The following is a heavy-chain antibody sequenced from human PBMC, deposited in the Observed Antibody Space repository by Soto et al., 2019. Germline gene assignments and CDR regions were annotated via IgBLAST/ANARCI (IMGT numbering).Heavy chain of an antibody. CDR3: ARYADCSYSGMDV. J-gene: IGHJ6*02. V-gene: IGHV3-33*01. CDR1: GFTFSSYG. Sequence: QVQLVESGGGVVQPGRSLRLSCAASGFTFSSYGMHWVRQAPGKGLEWVAVIWYDGSNKYYADSVKGRFTISRDNSKNRRSLQMNSLRAEDTAGYYCARYADCSYSGMDVWGQGTTVTVSS. CDR2: IWYDGSNK.